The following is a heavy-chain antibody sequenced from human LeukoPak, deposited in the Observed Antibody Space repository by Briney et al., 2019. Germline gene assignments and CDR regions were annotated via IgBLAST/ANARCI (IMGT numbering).Heavy chain of an antibody. J-gene: IGHJ4*02. D-gene: IGHD6-13*01. Sequence: TSETLSLTCTVSGGSISSTIYYWGWFRQPPGKELEWIATVYYTGTTTYYNPSLKSRVTISVDTSKNQFSLKLSSVTAADTAVYYCARGYTAAAYYWGQGTLVTVSS. CDR1: GGSISSTIYY. V-gene: IGHV4-39*07. CDR2: VYYTGTT. CDR3: ARGYTAAAYY.